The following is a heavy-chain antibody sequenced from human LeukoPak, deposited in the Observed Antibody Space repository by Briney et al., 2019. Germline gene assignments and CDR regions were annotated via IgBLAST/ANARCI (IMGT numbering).Heavy chain of an antibody. CDR2: IKSKSAGGTI. Sequence: PGGSLRLSCAASGFTFSSFWMNWVRQAPGKGLEWVGRIKSKSAGGTIGYAAPVKGRFTISRDDSENTLYLQMNSLRTDDTAVYYCTTYDSSGYYPFAYWGQGTLVTVSS. J-gene: IGHJ4*02. CDR1: GFTFSSFW. CDR3: TTYDSSGYYPFAY. V-gene: IGHV3-15*01. D-gene: IGHD3-22*01.